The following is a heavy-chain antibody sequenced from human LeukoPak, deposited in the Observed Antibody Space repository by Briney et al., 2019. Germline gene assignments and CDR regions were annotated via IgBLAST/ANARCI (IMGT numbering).Heavy chain of an antibody. J-gene: IGHJ5*02. CDR3: ARDHDSSGYYDP. CDR2: IYYSGST. Sequence: PSETLSLTCTVSGGSISRGGYYWSWIRQYPGKGLEWIGYIYYSGSTYYNPSLKSRVTISVDTSKNQFSLKLSSVTAADTAVYYCARDHDSSGYYDPWGQGTLVTVSS. D-gene: IGHD3-22*01. CDR1: GGSISRGGYY. V-gene: IGHV4-30-4*08.